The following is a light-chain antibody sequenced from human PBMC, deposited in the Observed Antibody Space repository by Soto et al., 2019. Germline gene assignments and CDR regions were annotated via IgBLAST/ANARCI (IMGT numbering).Light chain of an antibody. J-gene: IGKJ1*01. CDR3: QQYVNYPWT. V-gene: IGKV1-5*03. CDR2: KAS. CDR1: QRISSW. Sequence: DIPMTQSPSTLSASVGDRVTITCRANQRISSWLAWYQLKPGKAPKLLLYKASNLESGVPPRFSGSGSGTEFTLTISSLQHEDFATHYCQQYVNYPWTFGPGTKVDIK.